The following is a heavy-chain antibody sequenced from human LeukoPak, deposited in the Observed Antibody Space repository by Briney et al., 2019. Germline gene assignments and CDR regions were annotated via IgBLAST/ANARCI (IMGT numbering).Heavy chain of an antibody. CDR1: GYTFTSYD. CDR3: ARHFGVVIHYGMDV. CDR2: MNPNSGNT. Sequence: ASVKVSCKASGYTFTSYDINWLRQATGQGLEWMGWMNPNSGNTGYAQKFQGRVTMTRNTSISTAYMELSSLRSEDTAVYYCARHFGVVIHYGMDVWGQGTTVTVSS. V-gene: IGHV1-8*01. D-gene: IGHD3-3*01. J-gene: IGHJ6*02.